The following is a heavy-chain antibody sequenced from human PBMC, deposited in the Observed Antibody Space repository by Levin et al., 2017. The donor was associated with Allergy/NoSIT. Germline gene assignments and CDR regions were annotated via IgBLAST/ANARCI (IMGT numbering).Heavy chain of an antibody. CDR2: ISASGGST. CDR1: GFTFSSYA. J-gene: IGHJ4*02. CDR3: AKGVWGSGGYFDY. Sequence: GGSLRLSCAASGFTFSSYAMSWVRQAPGKGLEWVSAISASGGSTYYADSVKGRFTISRDNSRNTLYLQMDSLRADDTAVYFCAKGVWGSGGYFDYWGQGTLVTVSS. V-gene: IGHV3-23*01. D-gene: IGHD3-16*01.